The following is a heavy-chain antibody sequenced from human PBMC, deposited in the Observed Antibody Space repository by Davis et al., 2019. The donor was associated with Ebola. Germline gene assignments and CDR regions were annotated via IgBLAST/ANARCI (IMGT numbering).Heavy chain of an antibody. CDR1: GFTFSNYG. J-gene: IGHJ5*02. D-gene: IGHD2-2*01. V-gene: IGHV3-21*04. CDR3: ARVMGVVVVPAAFDP. CDR2: VIGSGSDT. Sequence: GGSLRLSCSASGFTFSNYGMSWVRQAPGKGLEWVSGVIGSGSDTYYADSVKGRFTISRDNAKNSLYLQMNSLRAEDTAVYYCARVMGVVVVPAAFDPWGQGTLVTVSS.